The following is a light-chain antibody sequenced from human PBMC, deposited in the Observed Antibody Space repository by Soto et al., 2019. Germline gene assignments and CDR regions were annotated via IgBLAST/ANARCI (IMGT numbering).Light chain of an antibody. J-gene: IGKJ2*01. CDR2: DAS. CDR3: QQRSNWPPYT. V-gene: IGKV3-11*01. CDR1: QSVSSY. Sequence: EIVLTQSPATLSLSPGERATLSCRASQSVSSYLAWYQQKPGQAPRLLSYDASNRATGIPARFSGSGSGTDFALTISSLEPEDFAVYYFQQRSNWPPYTFGQGTKLEIK.